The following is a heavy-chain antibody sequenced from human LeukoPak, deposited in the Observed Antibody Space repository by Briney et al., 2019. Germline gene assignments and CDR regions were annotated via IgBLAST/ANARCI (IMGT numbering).Heavy chain of an antibody. J-gene: IGHJ4*02. V-gene: IGHV1-69*13. CDR2: IIPIFGTA. D-gene: IGHD3-9*01. CDR1: GGTFISYA. CDR3: ARVHGARLRYFDWLSPADY. Sequence: ASVKVSCKASGGTFISYAISWVRQAPGQGLEWMGGIIPIFGTANYAQKFQGRVTITADESTSTAYMELSSLRSEDMAVYYCARVHGARLRYFDWLSPADYWGQGTLVTVSS.